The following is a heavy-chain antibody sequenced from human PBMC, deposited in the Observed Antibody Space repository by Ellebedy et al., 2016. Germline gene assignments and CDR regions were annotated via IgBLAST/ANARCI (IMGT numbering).Heavy chain of an antibody. V-gene: IGHV3-21*01. Sequence: GESLKTSCAASGFTFSSSVMSWVRQAPGKGLEWVSSIITSSSYIYYADSVRGRFTISRDAAKNSVFLQMNSLAGEDTAVYYCARAISGTTLRRAYYFYGMDVWGQGSTVTVSS. CDR1: GFTFSSSV. J-gene: IGHJ6*02. CDR3: ARAISGTTLRRAYYFYGMDV. CDR2: IITSSSYI. D-gene: IGHD1-20*01.